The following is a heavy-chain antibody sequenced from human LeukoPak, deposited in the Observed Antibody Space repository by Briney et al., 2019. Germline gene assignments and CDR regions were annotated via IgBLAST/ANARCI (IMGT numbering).Heavy chain of an antibody. V-gene: IGHV1-18*01. Sequence: ASVKVSCKASGYTFISYGITWVRQAPGQGLEWLGWISAYNGNIDYAQKLQGRVTMTTDTSTSTAYMELRSLRSDDTAVYYCARDSSSWYGGGWFDPWGQGTLVTVSS. CDR3: ARDSSSWYGGGWFDP. CDR2: ISAYNGNI. D-gene: IGHD6-13*01. CDR1: GYTFISYG. J-gene: IGHJ5*02.